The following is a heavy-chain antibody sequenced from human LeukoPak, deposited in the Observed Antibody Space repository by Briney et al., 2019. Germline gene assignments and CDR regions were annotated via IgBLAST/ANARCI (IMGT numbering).Heavy chain of an antibody. CDR3: AKDDVGYCSSTSCRAYFDY. J-gene: IGHJ4*02. Sequence: GGSLRLSCAAPGYTLSSYGMHWVRQAPGKGLGWVACIRHDGSNKYYADSVKGRFTISRDNSKNTLYLQMNSLRAEDTAVYYCAKDDVGYCSSTSCRAYFDYWGQGNQVTVSS. D-gene: IGHD2-2*01. CDR2: IRHDGSNK. CDR1: GYTLSSYG. V-gene: IGHV3-30*02.